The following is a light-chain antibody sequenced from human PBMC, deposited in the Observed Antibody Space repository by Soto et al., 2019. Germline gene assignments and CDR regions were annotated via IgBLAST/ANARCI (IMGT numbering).Light chain of an antibody. J-gene: IGKJ4*01. CDR3: QQYGDWPLT. CDR1: QSVGNN. Sequence: EIVLTQSPATLSVSPGVRATLSCRASQSVGNNFAWYQQKPGQAPRLLIFGTSTRATGVPARFSGSGSGTEFTLTISSLQSEDFAVYYCQQYGDWPLTFGGGAKVEIE. V-gene: IGKV3-15*01. CDR2: GTS.